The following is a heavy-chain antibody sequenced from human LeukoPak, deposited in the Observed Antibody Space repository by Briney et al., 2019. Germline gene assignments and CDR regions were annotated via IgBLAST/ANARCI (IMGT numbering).Heavy chain of an antibody. CDR1: GFTFSSYG. V-gene: IGHV3-33*06. D-gene: IGHD2-8*02. CDR2: IWSDGSNK. J-gene: IGHJ4*02. Sequence: PGRSLRLSCAASGFTFSSYGMHWVRQAPGKGLEWVAIIWSDGSNKYYADSVKGRFTISRDNSKNTLYLQMSSLRAEDTAVYYCAKEGEYSTGYYYFDCWGQGTLVTVSS. CDR3: AKEGEYSTGYYYFDC.